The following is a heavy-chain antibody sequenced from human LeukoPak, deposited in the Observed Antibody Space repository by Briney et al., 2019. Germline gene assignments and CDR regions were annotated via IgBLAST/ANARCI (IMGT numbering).Heavy chain of an antibody. CDR3: ARDHLARSDSPRRRDYYGMDV. V-gene: IGHV4-34*01. Sequence: SETLSLTCAVYGGSFSGYYWSWIRQPPGKGLEWIGEINHSGSTNYNPSLKSRVTISVDTSKNQFSLKLSSVTAADTAVYYCARDHLARSDSPRRRDYYGMDVWGQGTTVTVSS. CDR2: INHSGST. CDR1: GGSFSGYY. J-gene: IGHJ6*02. D-gene: IGHD1-14*01.